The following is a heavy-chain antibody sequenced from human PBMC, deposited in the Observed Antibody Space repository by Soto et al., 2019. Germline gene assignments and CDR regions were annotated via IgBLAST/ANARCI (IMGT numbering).Heavy chain of an antibody. CDR2: IYYSGST. V-gene: IGHV4-59*01. CDR1: GGSISSYY. Sequence: PSETLSLTCTVSGGSISSYYWSWIRQPPGKGLECIGYIYYSGSTNYNPSLKSRVTISVDTSKNQFSLKLNSVTAADTAVYYCARLGANAYCGGDCYLDPWGQGTLVTVS. CDR3: ARLGANAYCGGDCYLDP. J-gene: IGHJ5*02. D-gene: IGHD2-21*02.